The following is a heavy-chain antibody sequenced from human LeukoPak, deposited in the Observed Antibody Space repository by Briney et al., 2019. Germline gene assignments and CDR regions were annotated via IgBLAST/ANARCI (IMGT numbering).Heavy chain of an antibody. Sequence: SETLSLTCTVSGYSISSGYYWGWIRQPPGKGLEWIGSIYHSGSTYYNPSLKSRVTISVDTSKNQFSLKLSSVTAADTAVYYCAGLRYSGSFTDYWGQGTLVTVSS. V-gene: IGHV4-38-2*02. CDR2: IYHSGST. J-gene: IGHJ4*02. D-gene: IGHD1-26*01. CDR1: GYSISSGYY. CDR3: AGLRYSGSFTDY.